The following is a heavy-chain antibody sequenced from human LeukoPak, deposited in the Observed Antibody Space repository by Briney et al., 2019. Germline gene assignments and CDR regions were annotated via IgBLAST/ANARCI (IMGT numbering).Heavy chain of an antibody. CDR3: ARDGVGYCSGGSCYGY. J-gene: IGHJ4*02. V-gene: IGHV4-34*01. CDR1: GGSFSNYY. D-gene: IGHD2-15*01. Sequence: SETLSLTCAVYGGSFSNYYWSWIRQPPGKGLEWIGEINHSGNTNYNPSLKSRVTISVDTSKNQFSLKLSSVTAADTAVYYCARDGVGYCSGGSCYGYWGQGTLVTVSS. CDR2: INHSGNT.